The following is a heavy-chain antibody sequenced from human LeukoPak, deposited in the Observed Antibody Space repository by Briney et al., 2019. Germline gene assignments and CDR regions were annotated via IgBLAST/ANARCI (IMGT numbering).Heavy chain of an antibody. Sequence: SETLSLTCTVSGGSISRGGFYWSWFRQHPEKGLEWIGYISYSGSTYYNPSLKSRVTISIDTSKNQFSLRLSSVTAADTAMYYCARAGGSGSYPYYFDYWGQGTLVTVSS. CDR3: ARAGGSGSYPYYFDY. D-gene: IGHD3-10*01. J-gene: IGHJ4*02. V-gene: IGHV4-31*03. CDR1: GGSISRGGFY. CDR2: ISYSGST.